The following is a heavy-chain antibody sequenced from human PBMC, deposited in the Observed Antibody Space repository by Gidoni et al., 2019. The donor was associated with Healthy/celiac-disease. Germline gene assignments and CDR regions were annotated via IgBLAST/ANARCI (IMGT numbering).Heavy chain of an antibody. CDR2: ISGSGGST. CDR1: GFTFSSYA. J-gene: IGHJ5*02. V-gene: IGHV3-23*01. Sequence: EVQLLESGGGLVQPGGSLRLSCAASGFTFSSYAMSWVRRAPGKGLEWVSAISGSGGSTYYADSVKGRFTISSDNSKNTLYLQMNSLRSEDTAVYYCAKDPDLEGRYFDWLSPGAPGDPWGQGTLVTVSS. D-gene: IGHD3-9*01. CDR3: AKDPDLEGRYFDWLSPGAPGDP.